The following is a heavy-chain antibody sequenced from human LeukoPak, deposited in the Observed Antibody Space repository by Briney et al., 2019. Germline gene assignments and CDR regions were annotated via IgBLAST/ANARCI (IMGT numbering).Heavy chain of an antibody. CDR2: ITGTGGR. CDR1: GFTLTNHG. Sequence: GGSLRLSCAVSGFTLTNHGVSWVRQAPGKGLEWVSIITGTGGRYYGDSVKGRFILSRDNSKNTLYLQMNSLRAEDTAVYYCATRGLRGYFDYWGQGTLVTVSS. D-gene: IGHD2-15*01. CDR3: ATRGLRGYFDY. J-gene: IGHJ4*02. V-gene: IGHV3-23*01.